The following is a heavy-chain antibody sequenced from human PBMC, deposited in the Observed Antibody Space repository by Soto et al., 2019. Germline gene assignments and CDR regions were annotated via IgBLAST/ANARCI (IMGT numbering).Heavy chain of an antibody. Sequence: GGSLRLSCAASGFTFSSYAMSWVRQAPGKGLEWVSAISGSGGSTYYADSVKGRFTISRDNSKNTLYLQMNSLRAEDTAVYYCHHLDGDYYYGMDVWGQGTTVTVSS. J-gene: IGHJ6*02. CDR3: HHLDGDYYYGMDV. V-gene: IGHV3-23*01. CDR1: GFTFSSYA. D-gene: IGHD3-3*01. CDR2: ISGSGGST.